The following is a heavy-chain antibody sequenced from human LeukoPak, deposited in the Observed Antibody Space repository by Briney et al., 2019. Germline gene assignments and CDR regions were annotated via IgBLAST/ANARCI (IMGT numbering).Heavy chain of an antibody. Sequence: ASAKVSCKASGFTFTSSAVQWVRQARGQRLEWIGWIVVGSGNTNYAQKFQERVTITRDMSTSLVYMELSSLRSEDTAVYYCAAEAAYYYDSRDAFDVWGQGTMVTVPS. J-gene: IGHJ3*01. CDR3: AAEAAYYYDSRDAFDV. CDR2: IVVGSGNT. V-gene: IGHV1-58*01. CDR1: GFTFTSSA. D-gene: IGHD3-22*01.